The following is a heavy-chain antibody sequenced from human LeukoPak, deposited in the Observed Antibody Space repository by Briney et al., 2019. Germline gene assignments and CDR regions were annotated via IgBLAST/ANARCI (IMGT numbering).Heavy chain of an antibody. D-gene: IGHD2-21*02. V-gene: IGHV3-30*18. CDR3: VKSDIGDWGYYFDH. CDR2: ILYDGSSK. J-gene: IGHJ4*02. Sequence: GGSLRLSCAASGFTFSSYGMQRVRQAPGKGLEWVAIILYDGSSKFYPDSLKGRFTISRDNSKNTLYLQMNSLRAEDTAVYYCVKSDIGDWGYYFDHWGQGTRVTVSS. CDR1: GFTFSSYG.